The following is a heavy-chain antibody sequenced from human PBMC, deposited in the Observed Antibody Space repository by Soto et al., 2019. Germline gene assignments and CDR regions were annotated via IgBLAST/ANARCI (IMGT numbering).Heavy chain of an antibody. D-gene: IGHD4-17*01. Sequence: GGSLRLSCAASGFTFSSYAMHWVRQAPGKGLEWVAVISYDGSNKYYADSVKGRFTISRDNSKNTLYLQMNSLRAEDTAVYYCATCPDYGDYDAFDIWGQGTMVTVSS. CDR3: ATCPDYGDYDAFDI. J-gene: IGHJ3*02. V-gene: IGHV3-30-3*01. CDR1: GFTFSSYA. CDR2: ISYDGSNK.